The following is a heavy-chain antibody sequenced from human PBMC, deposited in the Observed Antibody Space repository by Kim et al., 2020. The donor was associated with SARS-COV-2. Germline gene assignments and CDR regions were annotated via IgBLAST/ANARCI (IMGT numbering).Heavy chain of an antibody. V-gene: IGHV3-30*04. J-gene: IGHJ4*02. CDR3: AREGYSSSSLGDLDY. CDR2: VSSDGTNK. D-gene: IGHD6-6*01. CDR1: GLTFSSFA. Sequence: GGSLRLSCAASGLTFSSFAIHWVRQAPGKGLEWLAVVSSDGTNKYYADSVKGRFTISRDNSKNTLYLQMNSLRVEDTAVYYCAREGYSSSSLGDLDYWGQGTLVTVSS.